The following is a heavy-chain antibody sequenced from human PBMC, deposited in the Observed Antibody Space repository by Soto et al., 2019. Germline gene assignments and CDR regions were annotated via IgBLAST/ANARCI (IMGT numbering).Heavy chain of an antibody. CDR2: ISHTGDSA. Sequence: EVHLLESGGALVQPGGSLTLSCAASGFSFSDYAMSWVRQAPGKGLEWVSSISHTGDSAYYADSVKGRFAISRDRSKNRLSLQMNSLRVEDTAVYYCAKGPDGSGYYHNWFDSWGQGTPITVSS. D-gene: IGHD3-22*01. V-gene: IGHV3-23*01. CDR3: AKGPDGSGYYHNWFDS. J-gene: IGHJ5*01. CDR1: GFSFSDYA.